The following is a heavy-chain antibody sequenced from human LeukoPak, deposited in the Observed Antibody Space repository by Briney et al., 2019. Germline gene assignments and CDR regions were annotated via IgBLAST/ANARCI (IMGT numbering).Heavy chain of an antibody. D-gene: IGHD1-26*01. CDR1: GFTFSSYG. CDR3: AKGEPYSGSYYFDY. J-gene: IGHJ4*02. Sequence: GGSLRLSCAASGFTFSSYGMHWVRQAPGKGLEWVAFIRYDGSNKYYADSVKGRFTISRDNSKNTLYLQMNSLRAEDTAVYYCAKGEPYSGSYYFDYWGQGTLVTVSS. V-gene: IGHV3-30*02. CDR2: IRYDGSNK.